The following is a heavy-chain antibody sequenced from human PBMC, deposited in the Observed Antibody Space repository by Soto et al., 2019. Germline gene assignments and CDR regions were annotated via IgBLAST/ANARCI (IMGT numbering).Heavy chain of an antibody. V-gene: IGHV3-33*01. Sequence: QVQLVESGGRVVQPGRSLRLSCAASGFTFSSYGMHWVRQAPGKGLEWVAVIWYDGSNKYYADSVKGRFTISRDNSKNTLYLQMNSLRAEDTAVYYCAREGSWDYYFDYWGQGTLVTVSS. CDR3: AREGSWDYYFDY. D-gene: IGHD6-13*01. J-gene: IGHJ4*02. CDR1: GFTFSSYG. CDR2: IWYDGSNK.